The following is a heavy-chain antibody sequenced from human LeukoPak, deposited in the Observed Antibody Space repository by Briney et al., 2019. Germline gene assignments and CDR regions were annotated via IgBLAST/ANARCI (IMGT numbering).Heavy chain of an antibody. V-gene: IGHV7-4-1*02. CDR1: GYTFTSYT. CDR3: ARAELRDGYTRTTIDFDY. J-gene: IGHJ4*02. Sequence: ASVKVSCKSSGYTFTSYTLNWVRQAPGPGIEWMGWINTDTGEPTYAQRSIGRCVISSDTSVSTTYLQISSLKAEDTAVYYCARAELRDGYTRTTIDFDYWGQGTLVTVSS. CDR2: INTDTGEP. D-gene: IGHD5-24*01.